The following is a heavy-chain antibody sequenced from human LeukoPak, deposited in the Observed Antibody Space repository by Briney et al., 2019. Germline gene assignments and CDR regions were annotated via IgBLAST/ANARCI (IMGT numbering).Heavy chain of an antibody. D-gene: IGHD5-18*01. V-gene: IGHV4-39*01. CDR1: GGSISTNTYY. J-gene: IGHJ4*02. Sequence: SETLSLTCTVSGGSISTNTYYWGWIRQPPGKGLEWIASIYYTGNTYYNPSLKSRVTISVDTSKNQFSLKLSSVTAADTALYYCARHKRGYSYGSLKPDFDYWGQGTLVTVSS. CDR2: IYYTGNT. CDR3: ARHKRGYSYGSLKPDFDY.